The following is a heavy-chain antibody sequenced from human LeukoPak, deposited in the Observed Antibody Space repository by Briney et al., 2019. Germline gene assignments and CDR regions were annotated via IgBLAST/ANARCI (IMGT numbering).Heavy chain of an antibody. Sequence: GESLKISCKGSGYSFSNYWIGWVRQMPGKGLEWMGIIHPGDSDTRYSPSFQGQVTISADKSISTAYLQWSSLKASDTAMYYCARGRLITYFDYWGQGTLVTVSS. V-gene: IGHV5-51*01. D-gene: IGHD3-22*01. CDR1: GYSFSNYW. J-gene: IGHJ4*02. CDR2: IHPGDSDT. CDR3: ARGRLITYFDY.